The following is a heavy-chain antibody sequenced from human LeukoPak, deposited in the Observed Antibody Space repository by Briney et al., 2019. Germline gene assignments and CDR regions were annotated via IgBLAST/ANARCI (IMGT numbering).Heavy chain of an antibody. Sequence: PSETLSLTCTVSGGSISSSSYYWGWIRQPPGKGLEWIGSIYYRGSTYYNPSLRSRITLSLDTSKSQFSLNLSSVTAADTAVYYCARTGDSSAYYRNAIDYWGQGTLVTVSS. CDR2: IYYRGST. D-gene: IGHD3-22*01. CDR1: GGSISSSSYY. V-gene: IGHV4-39*07. J-gene: IGHJ4*02. CDR3: ARTGDSSAYYRNAIDY.